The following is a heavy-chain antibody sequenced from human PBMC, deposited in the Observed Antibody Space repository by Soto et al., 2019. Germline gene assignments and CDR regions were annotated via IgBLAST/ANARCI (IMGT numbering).Heavy chain of an antibody. V-gene: IGHV3-30*18. CDR2: ISSDASNK. J-gene: IGHJ6*02. CDR1: GFNLRAYG. Sequence: XGSLRLSCAAAGFNLRAYGMHWVRQAPGRGLQWVAVISSDASNKYYADSVKGRFTISRDNSKNTLYLQMNSLRPEDTAVYYCAKGSSSVYYYYYGMDAWGQGSTVTVSS. CDR3: AKGSSSVYYYYYGMDA. D-gene: IGHD6-6*01.